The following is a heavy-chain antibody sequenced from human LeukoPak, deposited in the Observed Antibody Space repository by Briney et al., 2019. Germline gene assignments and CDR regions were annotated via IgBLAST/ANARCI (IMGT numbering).Heavy chain of an antibody. CDR1: RFTFSSYG. CDR3: AKDGYEWELQGHFDY. J-gene: IGHJ4*02. Sequence: GGSLRLSCAASRFTFSSYGMHWVRQAPGKGLEWVAFIRYDGSNKYYADSVKGRFTISRDNSKNTLYLQMNSLRPEDTAVYYCAKDGYEWELQGHFDYWGQGTLVTVSS. D-gene: IGHD1-26*01. V-gene: IGHV3-30*02. CDR2: IRYDGSNK.